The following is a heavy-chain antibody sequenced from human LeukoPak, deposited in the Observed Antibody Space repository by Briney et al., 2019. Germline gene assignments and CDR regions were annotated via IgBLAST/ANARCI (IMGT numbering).Heavy chain of an antibody. D-gene: IGHD3-22*01. V-gene: IGHV1-2*02. CDR3: AKDSSGYLTLRYGMDV. CDR2: INPNSGGT. CDR1: GYTVTGYY. J-gene: IGHJ6*02. Sequence: GASVKVSCKASGYTVTGYYMHWVRQAPGQGLEWMGWINPNSGGTNYEQKFQDRATMTTDTSAATAYMELSSLRSDDTAVYFCAKDSSGYLTLRYGMDVWGQGTTITVSS.